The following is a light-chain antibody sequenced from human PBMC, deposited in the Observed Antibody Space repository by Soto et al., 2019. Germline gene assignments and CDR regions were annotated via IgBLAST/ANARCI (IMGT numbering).Light chain of an antibody. V-gene: IGKV3-15*01. CDR1: QSVTSN. CDR3: QRYKSWPPLS. CDR2: GAF. J-gene: IGKJ4*01. Sequence: EIVMTQSPATLSVSPGETATLSCRASQSVTSNLAWYQQKPAQGPRLLIYGAFTRATGIPARFSGSGSGTEVTLTISSLQSEDFAVYYCQRYKSWPPLSFRGGTKGEIK.